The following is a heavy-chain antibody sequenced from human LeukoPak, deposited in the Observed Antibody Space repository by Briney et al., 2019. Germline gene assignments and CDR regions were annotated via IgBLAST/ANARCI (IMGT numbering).Heavy chain of an antibody. CDR1: GFTFSSNY. CDR2: IYSGGST. D-gene: IGHD2-15*01. CDR3: ASSGCSGGSCYSEYFQH. J-gene: IGHJ1*01. V-gene: IGHV3-53*01. Sequence: GGSLRLSCAASGFTFSSNYMSWVRQAPGKGLEWVSVIYSGGSTYYADSVKGRFTISRDNSKNTLYLQMNSLRAEDTAVYYCASSGCSGGSCYSEYFQHWGQGTLVTVSS.